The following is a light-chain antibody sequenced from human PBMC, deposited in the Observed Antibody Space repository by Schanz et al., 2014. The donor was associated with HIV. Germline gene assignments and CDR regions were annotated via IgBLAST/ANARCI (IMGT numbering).Light chain of an antibody. J-gene: IGLJ2*01. V-gene: IGLV1-40*01. CDR3: QSSDSSRSGSPV. Sequence: QSVLTQPPSVSGAPGQRVTISCTGSSSNIGAVYDVYWYQQLPGKAPKLLIYGNNNRPSGVPDRFSGSKSGTSASLAITGLQAEDEADYYCQSSDSSRSGSPVFGGGTKLTVL. CDR1: SSNIGAVYD. CDR2: GNN.